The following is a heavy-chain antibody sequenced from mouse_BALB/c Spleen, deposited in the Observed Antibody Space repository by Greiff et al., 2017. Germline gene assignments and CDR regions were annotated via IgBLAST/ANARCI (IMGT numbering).Heavy chain of an antibody. CDR2: ISSGGST. D-gene: IGHD2-10*01. V-gene: IGHV5-6-5*01. CDR1: GFTFSSYA. Sequence: EVMLVESGGGLVKPGGSLKLSCAASGFTFSSYAMSWVRQTPAKRLEWVASISSGGSTYYPDSVKGRFTISRDNARNILYLQMSSLRSEDTAMYYCARGLQYFDYWGQGTTLTVSS. J-gene: IGHJ2*01. CDR3: ARGLQYFDY.